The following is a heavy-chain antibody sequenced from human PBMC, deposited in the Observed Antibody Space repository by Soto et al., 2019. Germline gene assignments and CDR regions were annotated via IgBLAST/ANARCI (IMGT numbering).Heavy chain of an antibody. V-gene: IGHV6-1*01. CDR3: ARDPNSNGWINAFDI. CDR2: TYYRSKWYN. D-gene: IGHD6-19*01. CDR1: GESVSGNSAA. Sequence: PSPTLSLTCAISGESVSGNSAAWNWIRQSPARGLEWLGRTYYRSKWYNDYAESVKGRITIDPDTSKNQFSLHLNSVTPEDTAVYYCARDPNSNGWINAFDIWGQGTLVTVSS. J-gene: IGHJ3*02.